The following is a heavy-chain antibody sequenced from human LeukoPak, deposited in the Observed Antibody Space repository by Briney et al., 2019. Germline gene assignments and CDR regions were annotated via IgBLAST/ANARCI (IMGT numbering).Heavy chain of an antibody. CDR3: ARDSGSDYDFWSGRYYYYMDV. CDR2: IYTSRST. Sequence: SETLSLTCTVSGGSINSGSYYWSWIRQPAGEQLEWIGRIYTSRSTNYNPSLKSRVTISVDTSKNQFSLKLSSVTAADTAVYYCARDSGSDYDFWSGRYYYYMDVWGKGTTVTVSS. J-gene: IGHJ6*03. D-gene: IGHD3-3*01. V-gene: IGHV4-61*02. CDR1: GGSINSGSYY.